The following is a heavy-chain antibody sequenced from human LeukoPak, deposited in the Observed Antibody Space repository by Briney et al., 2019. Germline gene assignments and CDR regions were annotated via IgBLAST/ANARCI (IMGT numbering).Heavy chain of an antibody. J-gene: IGHJ4*02. D-gene: IGHD3-22*01. Sequence: GGSLRLSCVGSGFTFYNYAMTWVRQAPGKGLEWVSAISGSGGSTYYADSVKGRFTISRDNSKNTLYLQMNSLRAEDTAVYYCTKDDPTSITMIDFDYWGQGTLVTVSS. V-gene: IGHV3-23*01. CDR1: GFTFYNYA. CDR3: TKDDPTSITMIDFDY. CDR2: ISGSGGST.